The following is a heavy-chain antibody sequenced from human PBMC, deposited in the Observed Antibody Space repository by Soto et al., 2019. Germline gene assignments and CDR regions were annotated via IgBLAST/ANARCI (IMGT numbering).Heavy chain of an antibody. CDR1: GYTFTSYY. D-gene: IGHD3-9*01. CDR2: INPSGGST. V-gene: IGHV1-46*01. J-gene: IGHJ4*02. CDR3: ARQIAYNDFLAGYGDY. Sequence: ASVKVSCKASGYTFTSYYMHWVRQAPGQGLEWMGIINPSGGSTSYAQKFQGRVTMTRDTSTSTVYMELSSLRSEDTAVYYCARQIAYNDFLAGYGDYWGQGTLVTVSS.